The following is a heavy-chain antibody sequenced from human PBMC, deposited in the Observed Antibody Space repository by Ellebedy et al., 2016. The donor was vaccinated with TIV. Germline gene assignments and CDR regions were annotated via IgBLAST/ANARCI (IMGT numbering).Heavy chain of an antibody. J-gene: IGHJ3*01. CDR2: INPTDGST. CDR3: ARIYEGRLEAFDV. V-gene: IGHV1-46*01. Sequence: AASVKVSCKASGYTFISYFMHWVRQAPGQGLEWMGLINPTDGSTSYAQKFQDRVNMTRDTSTSTVYMELSSLTTEDTAVFYCARIYEGRLEAFDVWGQGTMVTVSS. D-gene: IGHD3-16*01. CDR1: GYTFISYF.